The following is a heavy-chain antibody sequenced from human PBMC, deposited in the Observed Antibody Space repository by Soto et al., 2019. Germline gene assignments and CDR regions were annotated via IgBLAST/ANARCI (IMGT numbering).Heavy chain of an antibody. V-gene: IGHV4-34*01. CDR2: INHSGST. J-gene: IGHJ6*02. CDR3: ARGFWDIVVVPAAIPNYYYYYGMDV. Sequence: SETLSLTCAVYGGSFSGYYWSWIRQPPGKGLEWIGEINHSGSTNYNPSLKSRVTIPVDTSKNQFSLKLSSVTAADTAVYYCARGFWDIVVVPAAIPNYYYYYGMDVWGQGTTVTVSS. D-gene: IGHD2-2*02. CDR1: GGSFSGYY.